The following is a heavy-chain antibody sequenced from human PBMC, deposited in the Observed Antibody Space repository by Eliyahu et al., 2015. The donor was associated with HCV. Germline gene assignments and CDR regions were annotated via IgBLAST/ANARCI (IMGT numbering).Heavy chain of an antibody. Sequence: QVQLQESGPGLVKPSETLSLTCSVSGGSIXTXXWSWIRHPPGKGLEWIGYIHYSGSTNYNPSLKSRVTISVDTSKNQFSLKLTSVTAADTAMYYCASGGGGIAVTGTGGWFDPWGQGTLVTVSS. CDR2: IHYSGST. CDR3: ASGGGGIAVTGTGGWFDP. V-gene: IGHV4-59*01. CDR1: GGSIXTXX. D-gene: IGHD6-19*01. J-gene: IGHJ5*02.